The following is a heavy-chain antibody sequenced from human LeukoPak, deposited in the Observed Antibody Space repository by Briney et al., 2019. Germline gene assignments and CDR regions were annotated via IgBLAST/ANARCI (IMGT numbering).Heavy chain of an antibody. CDR2: IKWDGSEK. D-gene: IGHD2-21*02. V-gene: IGHV3-7*01. CDR3: VRLVVMTAQYWYFDV. J-gene: IGHJ2*01. CDR1: GFSFSSYW. Sequence: PGGSLRLSCAASGFSFSSYWMGWVRQVPDKGLEWVANIKWDGSEKYYVDSVKGRLTISRDNSKDSLYLQMNSLRGEDTAVYYCVRLVVMTAQYWYFDVWGRGTVVSVSS.